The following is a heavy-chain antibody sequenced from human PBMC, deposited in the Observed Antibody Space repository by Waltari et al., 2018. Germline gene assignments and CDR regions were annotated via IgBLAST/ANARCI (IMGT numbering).Heavy chain of an antibody. CDR2: VNPNRGAT. J-gene: IGHJ5*02. D-gene: IGHD3-3*01. V-gene: IGHV1-8*02. Sequence: QVQLVQSGAEVLRPGASVKVSCHASGYTFINYEINWVRQAAGQGLEWMGGVNPNRGATAYAQKFQGRITMTWDTSISTAYMELSNLRSDDTAVLYCARGRDVFANFDYNWFDPWGQGTLVTVSS. CDR3: ARGRDVFANFDYNWFDP. CDR1: GYTFINYE.